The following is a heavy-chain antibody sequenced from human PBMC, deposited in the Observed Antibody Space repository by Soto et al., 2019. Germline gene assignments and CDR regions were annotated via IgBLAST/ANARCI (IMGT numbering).Heavy chain of an antibody. D-gene: IGHD3-9*01. V-gene: IGHV3-30*03. Sequence: HPGGSLRLSCAASGFTFSSYGMHWVRQAPGKGLEWVAVISYDGSNKYYADSVKGRFTISRDNSKNTLYLQMNSLRAEDTAVYYCAPGYDILTGYYPDYWGQGTLVTVSS. J-gene: IGHJ4*02. CDR2: ISYDGSNK. CDR1: GFTFSSYG. CDR3: APGYDILTGYYPDY.